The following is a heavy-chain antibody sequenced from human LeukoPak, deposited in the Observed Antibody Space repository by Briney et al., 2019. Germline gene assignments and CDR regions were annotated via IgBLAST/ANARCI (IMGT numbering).Heavy chain of an antibody. J-gene: IGHJ4*02. CDR3: ATHTYYYGSGY. CDR2: FDPEDGET. Sequence: ASVKVSCKVSGYTLTELSMHWVRQAPGKGLEWMGGFDPEDGETIYAQKFQGRVIMTGDTSTDTAYMELSSLRSEDTAVYYCATHTYYYGSGYWGQGTLVTVSS. D-gene: IGHD3-10*01. CDR1: GYTLTELS. V-gene: IGHV1-24*01.